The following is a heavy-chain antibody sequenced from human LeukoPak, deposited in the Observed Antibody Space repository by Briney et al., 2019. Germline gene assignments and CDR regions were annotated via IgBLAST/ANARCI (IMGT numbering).Heavy chain of an antibody. CDR2: IIPIFGTA. CDR1: GGTFSSYA. V-gene: IGHV1-69*05. D-gene: IGHD6-6*01. CDR3: AREGGVEYSSSGDAFDI. Sequence: SVKVSCKASGGTFSSYAISWVRQAPGQGLEWMGGIIPIFGTANYAQKFQGRVTITTDESTSTAYMELSSLRSEDTAVYYCAREGGVEYSSSGDAFDIWGQGTMVTVSS. J-gene: IGHJ3*02.